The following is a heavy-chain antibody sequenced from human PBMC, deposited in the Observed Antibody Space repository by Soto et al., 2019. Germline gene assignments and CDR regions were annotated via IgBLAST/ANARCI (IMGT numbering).Heavy chain of an antibody. CDR1: GFTFSSYA. J-gene: IGHJ6*02. D-gene: IGHD3-3*01. V-gene: IGHV3-23*01. Sequence: EVQLLESGGGLVQPGGSLRLSCAASGFTFSSYAMSWVRQAPGKGLEWVSAISGSGGSTYYADSVKGRFTISRDNSKNTLYLQMNSLRAEDTAVYYCAKDLDPDFGVGYYYYYGMDVWGQGTTVTVSS. CDR2: ISGSGGST. CDR3: AKDLDPDFGVGYYYYYGMDV.